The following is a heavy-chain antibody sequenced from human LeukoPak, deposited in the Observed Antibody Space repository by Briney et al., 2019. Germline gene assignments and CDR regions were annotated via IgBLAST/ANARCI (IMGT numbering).Heavy chain of an antibody. J-gene: IGHJ4*02. V-gene: IGHV3-21*01. D-gene: IGHD3-22*01. CDR3: AGGYYSGLDDY. CDR1: GFTFSSYA. CDR2: ISSSSSYI. Sequence: GGSLRLSCAASGFTFSSYAMSWVRQAPGKGLEWVSSISSSSSYIYYVDSVKGRFTISRDNAKNSLYLQMNSLRAEDTAVYYCAGGYYSGLDDYWGQGTLVTVSS.